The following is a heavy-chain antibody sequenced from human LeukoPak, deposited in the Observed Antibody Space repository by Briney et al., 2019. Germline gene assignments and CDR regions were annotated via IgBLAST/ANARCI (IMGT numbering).Heavy chain of an antibody. D-gene: IGHD6-19*01. CDR3: AKAETRYTSGWYIS. Sequence: QPGGSLRLSCAASGFTFSSYAMSWVRQAPGEGVEWVSGISDSGGSTYYADSVKGRFTGSRDNSKKTMYLQMNSLRAEDPAVYYCAKAETRYTSGWYISWGQGTLVTVSS. CDR2: ISDSGGST. J-gene: IGHJ4*02. V-gene: IGHV3-23*01. CDR1: GFTFSSYA.